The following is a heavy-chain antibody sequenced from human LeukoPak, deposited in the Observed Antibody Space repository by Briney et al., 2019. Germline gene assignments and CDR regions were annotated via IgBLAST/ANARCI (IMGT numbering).Heavy chain of an antibody. D-gene: IGHD3-9*01. CDR3: ARVKDVNDDIMFHH. V-gene: IGHV3-7*01. J-gene: IGHJ1*01. CDR1: GFSFNSYW. CDR2: IKQDGSQN. Sequence: GGSLRLSCAAPGFSFNSYWMNWVRQAPGKGLEWVANIKQDGSQNNYVDSVKGRFTISRDNAKNSLYLQMNSLRAEDTAVYYCARVKDVNDDIMFHHWGQGTLVTVSS.